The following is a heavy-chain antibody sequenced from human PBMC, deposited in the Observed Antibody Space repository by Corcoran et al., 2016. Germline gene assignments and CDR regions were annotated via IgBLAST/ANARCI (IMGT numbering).Heavy chain of an antibody. CDR3: SRDGNWNYVVYGMDV. Sequence: QLQLQESGPGLVKPSETLSLTCTVSGGSISSSSYYWGWIRQPPGKGLEWIGSIYYSGSTYYNPSLKSRVTISVDTSKNQFSLKLSSVTDADTAVYYGSRDGNWNYVVYGMDVWGQGTTVTVSS. D-gene: IGHD1-7*01. CDR1: GGSISSSSYY. J-gene: IGHJ6*02. V-gene: IGHV4-39*07. CDR2: IYYSGST.